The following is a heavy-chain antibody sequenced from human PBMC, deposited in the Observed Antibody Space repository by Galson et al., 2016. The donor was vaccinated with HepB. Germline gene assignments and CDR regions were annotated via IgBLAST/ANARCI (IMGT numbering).Heavy chain of an antibody. CDR2: INPNSGDT. V-gene: IGHV1-2*06. CDR3: VRGKYYYDSSGYFAY. D-gene: IGHD3-22*01. CDR1: GYTFNGYY. J-gene: IGHJ4*02. Sequence: SVKVSCKASGYTFNGYYMHWVRQAPGQGLEWMGRINPNSGDTNYAQKFQSRVSMARDSSISTAYMELTRLRSDDTAVYYCVRGKYYYDSSGYFAYWGRGTLVTISS.